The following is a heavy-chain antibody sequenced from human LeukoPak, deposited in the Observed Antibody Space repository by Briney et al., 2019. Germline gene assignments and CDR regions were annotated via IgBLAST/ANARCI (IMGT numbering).Heavy chain of an antibody. CDR3: ARFGCSGGSCIDY. V-gene: IGHV3-74*01. D-gene: IGHD2-15*01. CDR2: INSDGSSI. CDR1: GFTFSGYW. Sequence: GGSLRLSCVVYGFTFSGYWMHCVRQAPGKGLVWVSRINSDGSSISYADSVKGRFTISRDNAKNTLYLQMNSLRAEDTAVYYCARFGCSGGSCIDYWGQGTLVTVSS. J-gene: IGHJ4*02.